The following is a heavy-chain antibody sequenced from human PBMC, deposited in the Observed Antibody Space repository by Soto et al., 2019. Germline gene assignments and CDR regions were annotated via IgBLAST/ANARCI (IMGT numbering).Heavy chain of an antibody. CDR1: GGSISSSSYY. Sequence: SETLSLTCTVSGGSISSSSYYWGWIRQPPGKGLEWIGSIYYSGSTYYNPSLKSRVTISVDTSKNHFSLKLSSVTAADTAVYYCARGSGYYYGSGKYNWFDPWGQGTLVTSPQ. D-gene: IGHD3-10*01. CDR3: ARGSGYYYGSGKYNWFDP. CDR2: IYYSGST. J-gene: IGHJ5*02. V-gene: IGHV4-39*02.